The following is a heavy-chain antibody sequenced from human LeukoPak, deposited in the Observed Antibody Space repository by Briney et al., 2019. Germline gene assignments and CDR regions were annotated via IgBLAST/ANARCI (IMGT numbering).Heavy chain of an antibody. V-gene: IGHV3-7*01. CDR1: GFTFGDTW. Sequence: GGSLRLSCAASGFTFGDTWMYWVRQVPGKGLEWVANIKEDGSAKYYVDSVKGRFTISRDNAKNSLYLQMNSLRAEDTAVYYCARGGTQSPTDWGPGTLVTVSS. CDR3: ARGGTQSPTD. J-gene: IGHJ4*02. CDR2: IKEDGSAK.